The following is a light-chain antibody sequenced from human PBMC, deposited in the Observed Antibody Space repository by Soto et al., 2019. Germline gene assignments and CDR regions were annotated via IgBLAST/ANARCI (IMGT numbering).Light chain of an antibody. V-gene: IGKV3-15*01. CDR3: QQYKNFWT. J-gene: IGKJ1*01. CDR1: QSVNSN. Sequence: EIVMTQSPATLSVSPGERATLSCRASQSVNSNLAWYQQKPGQAPRLVIYGASTRATGIPARFSGSGSGTEFTLTISSLQSEDFAVYYCQQYKNFWTFGQGTKVAIK. CDR2: GAS.